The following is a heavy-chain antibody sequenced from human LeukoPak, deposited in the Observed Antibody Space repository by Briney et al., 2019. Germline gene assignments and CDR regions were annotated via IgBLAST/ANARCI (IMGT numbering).Heavy chain of an antibody. CDR1: GGSISSSSYY. CDR2: IYYSGST. D-gene: IGHD1-7*01. J-gene: IGHJ4*02. Sequence: SETLSLTCTVSGGSISSSSYYWGWIRQPPGKGLEWIGSIYYSGSTYYNPALKSRVTISVDTSKNQFSLKLSSVTAADTAVYYCARYGTDRSITGTPFDYWGQGTLVTVSS. CDR3: ARYGTDRSITGTPFDY. V-gene: IGHV4-39*01.